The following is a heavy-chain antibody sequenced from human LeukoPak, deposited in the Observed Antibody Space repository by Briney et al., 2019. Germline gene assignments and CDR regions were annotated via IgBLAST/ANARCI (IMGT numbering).Heavy chain of an antibody. J-gene: IGHJ4*02. CDR3: ARDSSPLWFGELLYESGFDY. CDR2: FDPEDGET. D-gene: IGHD3-10*01. CDR1: GYTLTELS. Sequence: GASVKVSCKVSGYTLTELSMHWVRQAPGKGLEWMGGFDPEDGETIYAQKFQGRVTMTEDTSTDTAYMELSSLRSEDTAVYYCARDSSPLWFGELLYESGFDYWGQGTLVTVSS. V-gene: IGHV1-24*01.